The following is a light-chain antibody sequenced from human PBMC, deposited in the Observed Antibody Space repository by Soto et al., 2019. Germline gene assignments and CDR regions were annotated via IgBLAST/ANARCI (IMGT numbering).Light chain of an antibody. CDR2: DAS. CDR3: HQSHSVPGT. V-gene: IGKV3-11*02. Sequence: EILLAQSPATLSLSPGERATLSCKASQDVSIFLAWYQQKPGQAPRLLIHDASNRATGVPARFSGSGSGRDFTLTISSLLPEDFATYYCHQSHSVPGTFGQGTKVEIK. CDR1: QDVSIF. J-gene: IGKJ1*01.